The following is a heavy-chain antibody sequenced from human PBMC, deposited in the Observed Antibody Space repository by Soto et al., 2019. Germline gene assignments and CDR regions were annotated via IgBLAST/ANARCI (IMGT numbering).Heavy chain of an antibody. V-gene: IGHV3-15*01. CDR2: IKSKTDGGTT. Sequence: GGSLRLSCAAPGFTLSNAWMSWVRQAPGKGLEWVGRIKSKTDGGTTDYAAPVKGRFTISRDDSKNTLYLQMNSLKTEDTAVYYCTTDPAGQQLARRWFDPWGQGTLVTVSS. CDR1: GFTLSNAW. CDR3: TTDPAGQQLARRWFDP. D-gene: IGHD6-13*01. J-gene: IGHJ5*02.